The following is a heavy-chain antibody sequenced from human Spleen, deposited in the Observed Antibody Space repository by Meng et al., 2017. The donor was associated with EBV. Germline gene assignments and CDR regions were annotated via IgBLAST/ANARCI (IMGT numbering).Heavy chain of an antibody. D-gene: IGHD2-8*02. CDR3: AKDRGRTGTGSDF. V-gene: IGHV3-30*18. Sequence: QVELVESGGGVVQPGRSLRLSCAASGFIFSTYGMHWVRQAPGKGLEWVAVISYDRSDKYYADSVKGRFTISRDNSKNTLYLQMNSLRAEDTAVYYCAKDRGRTGTGSDFWGQGTLVTVSS. CDR2: ISYDRSDK. CDR1: GFIFSTYG. J-gene: IGHJ4*02.